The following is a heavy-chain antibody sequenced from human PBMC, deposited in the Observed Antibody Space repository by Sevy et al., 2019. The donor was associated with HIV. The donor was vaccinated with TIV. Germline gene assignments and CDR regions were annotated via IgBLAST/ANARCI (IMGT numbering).Heavy chain of an antibody. CDR1: GYTFTSYD. CDR3: ARAARGCGRRGAYSSGGTIQSPYCFDY. CDR2: MNPNSGNT. D-gene: IGHD2-15*01. V-gene: IGHV1-8*03. Sequence: ASVKVSCKASGYTFTSYDINWVRQATGQGLEWMGWMNPNSGNTGYAQKFQGRVTITRNTSISTAYMELSSLRSDDTVVYYCARAARGCGRRGAYSSGGTIQSPYCFDYWGQGTLVTVSS. J-gene: IGHJ4*02.